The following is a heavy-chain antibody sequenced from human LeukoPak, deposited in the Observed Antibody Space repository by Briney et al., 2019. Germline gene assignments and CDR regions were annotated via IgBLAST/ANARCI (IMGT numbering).Heavy chain of an antibody. Sequence: GASVKVSCKASGYTLTGYYMHWVRQAPGQGLEWMGWINPNSGGTNYAQKFQGRVTLTRDTSISTAYMELSRLRSDDTAVYYCARASYYYDIWWFDPWGQGTLVTVSS. CDR1: GYTLTGYY. D-gene: IGHD3-22*01. V-gene: IGHV1-2*02. CDR3: ARASYYYDIWWFDP. J-gene: IGHJ5*02. CDR2: INPNSGGT.